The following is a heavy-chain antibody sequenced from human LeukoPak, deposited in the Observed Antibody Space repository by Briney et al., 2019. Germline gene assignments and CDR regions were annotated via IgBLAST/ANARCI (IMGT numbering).Heavy chain of an antibody. D-gene: IGHD1-26*01. J-gene: IGHJ4*02. Sequence: LETLSLTCTVSGGSISSSSYYWGWIRQPPGKGLEWIGSIYYSGSTYYNPSLKSRVTISVDTSKNQFSLKLSSVTAADTAVCYCARGGGAELDTFDYWGQGTLVTVSS. V-gene: IGHV4-39*01. CDR2: IYYSGST. CDR3: ARGGGAELDTFDY. CDR1: GGSISSSSYY.